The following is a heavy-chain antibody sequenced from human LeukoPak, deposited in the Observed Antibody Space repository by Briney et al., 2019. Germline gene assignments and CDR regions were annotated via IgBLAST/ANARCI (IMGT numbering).Heavy chain of an antibody. J-gene: IGHJ5*02. CDR1: GLTFSTYA. D-gene: IGHD3-9*01. V-gene: IGHV3-23*01. Sequence: PGGSLRLSCAASGLTFSTYAMSWVRQAPRKGLEWVSTIIDSGGATYYAESVKGRFTISRDNSKNTLYLQMNSLRAEDTATYYCAKDRNYDILTGYNWFDPWGQGTLVTVSS. CDR2: IIDSGGAT. CDR3: AKDRNYDILTGYNWFDP.